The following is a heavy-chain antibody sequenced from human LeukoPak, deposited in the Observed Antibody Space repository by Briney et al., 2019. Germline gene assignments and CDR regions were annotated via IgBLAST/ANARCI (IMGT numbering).Heavy chain of an antibody. J-gene: IGHJ5*02. D-gene: IGHD3-10*01. CDR3: ARAMVRRGYWFDP. CDR1: GFTFSSYA. CDR2: ISGSGGST. V-gene: IGHV3-23*01. Sequence: GGSLRLSCAASGFTFSSYAMSWVRQAPGKGLEWVSGISGSGGSTYYADSVKGRFTISRDNSKNTLYLQMNSLRSEDTAVYYCARAMVRRGYWFDPWGQGTLVTVSS.